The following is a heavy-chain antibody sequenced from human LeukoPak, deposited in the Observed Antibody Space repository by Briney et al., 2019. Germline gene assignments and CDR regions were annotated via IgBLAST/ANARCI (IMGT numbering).Heavy chain of an antibody. J-gene: IGHJ4*02. Sequence: GGSLRLSCAASGFTFDDYAMHWVRQAPGKGLEWVSGISWNSGSIGYADSVKGRFTISRDNAKNSLYLQMNSLRAEDTALYYCAKDLGYSSSWPVNWGQGTLVTVSS. D-gene: IGHD6-13*01. CDR1: GFTFDDYA. CDR2: ISWNSGSI. CDR3: AKDLGYSSSWPVN. V-gene: IGHV3-9*01.